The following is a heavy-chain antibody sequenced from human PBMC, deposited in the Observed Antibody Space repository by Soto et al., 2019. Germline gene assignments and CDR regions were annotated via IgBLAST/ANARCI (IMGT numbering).Heavy chain of an antibody. CDR1: GFTFDDYA. Sequence: EVQLVQSGGGLVQPGRTRRLSCEASGFTFDDYAMHWVRQAPGKGLEWVSGISWNGDTMVYADSVRGRFTISRDNSKNVLYREMTSLRREDTAMYYCAKDSGRYDFYALAVWGQGTTVSVSS. J-gene: IGHJ6*02. V-gene: IGHV3-9*01. CDR3: AKDSGRYDFYALAV. CDR2: ISWNGDTM. D-gene: IGHD3-3*01.